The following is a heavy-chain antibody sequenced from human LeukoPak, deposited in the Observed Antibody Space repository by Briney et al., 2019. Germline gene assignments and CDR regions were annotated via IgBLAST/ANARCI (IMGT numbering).Heavy chain of an antibody. CDR1: GFTFTSSA. CDR2: IVVGSGNT. V-gene: IGHV1-58*02. CDR3: AADLVDCTNGVCYSFDY. Sequence: AASVKVSCKASGFTFTSSAMQWVRQARGQRLEWIGWIVVGSGNTNYAQKFLERVTITRDMSTSTAYMELSSLRSEDTAVYYCAADLVDCTNGVCYSFDYWGQGTLVTVSS. J-gene: IGHJ4*02. D-gene: IGHD2-8*01.